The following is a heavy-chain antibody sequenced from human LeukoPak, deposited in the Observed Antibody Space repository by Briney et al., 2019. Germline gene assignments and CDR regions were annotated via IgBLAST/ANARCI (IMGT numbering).Heavy chain of an antibody. D-gene: IGHD6-13*01. J-gene: IGHJ6*03. CDR3: ARGTSYIAAAFYYYMDV. CDR1: GYTFTIYD. V-gene: IGHV1-8*01. Sequence: ASVTVSCTASGYTFTIYDINWVRQAPGQGREWMGWMNPNSGNTGYAQKFQGRVTMTRNTSMSTAYMELSSLRSEDTAVYYCARGTSYIAAAFYYYMDVWGKGTTVTVSS. CDR2: MNPNSGNT.